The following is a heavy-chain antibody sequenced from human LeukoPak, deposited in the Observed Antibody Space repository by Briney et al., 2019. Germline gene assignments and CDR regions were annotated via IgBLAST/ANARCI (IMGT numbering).Heavy chain of an antibody. CDR2: IYYSGST. J-gene: IGHJ5*02. CDR3: ARGAVAGINNWFDP. Sequence: SETLSLTRTVSGGSISSYYWSWIRQPPGKGLEWIGYIYYSGSTNYNPSLKSRVTISVDTSKNQFSLKLSSVTAADTAVYYCARGAVAGINNWFDPWGQGTLVTVSS. V-gene: IGHV4-59*01. CDR1: GGSISSYY. D-gene: IGHD6-19*01.